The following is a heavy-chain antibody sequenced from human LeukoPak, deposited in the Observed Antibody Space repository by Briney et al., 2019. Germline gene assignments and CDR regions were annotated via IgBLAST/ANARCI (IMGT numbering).Heavy chain of an antibody. CDR2: IHYSGST. Sequence: SETLSLTCTVSGGSISSYYWSWIRQPPGKGLEWIGYIHYSGSTNYNPSLKSRVTISVDTSKNEFSLKLSSVTAADTAVYYCAGYYYGSGSYYPDPWGQGTLVTVSS. J-gene: IGHJ5*02. D-gene: IGHD3-10*01. CDR1: GGSISSYY. V-gene: IGHV4-59*01. CDR3: AGYYYGSGSYYPDP.